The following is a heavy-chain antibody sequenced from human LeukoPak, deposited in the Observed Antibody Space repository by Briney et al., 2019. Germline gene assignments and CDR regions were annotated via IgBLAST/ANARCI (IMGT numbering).Heavy chain of an antibody. CDR1: RGTFSSYA. V-gene: IGHV1-69*13. Sequence: SVKVSCKASRGTFSSYAINWVRQAPGQGLEWMGGIIPIFGTANYAQKFQGRVTITADESTSTAYMELSSLRSEDMAVYYCARDGREISNSWYKYYYYYMDVWGKGTTVTVSS. CDR3: ARDGREISNSWYKYYYYYMDV. D-gene: IGHD6-13*01. CDR2: IIPIFGTA. J-gene: IGHJ6*03.